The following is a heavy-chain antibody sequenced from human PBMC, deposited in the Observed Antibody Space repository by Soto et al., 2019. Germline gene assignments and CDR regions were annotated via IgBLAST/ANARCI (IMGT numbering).Heavy chain of an antibody. CDR3: AGDIVATIAFGGFDP. CDR1: GGSISSSSHY. CDR2: IYYSGST. D-gene: IGHD5-12*01. V-gene: IGHV4-39*01. Sequence: SETLSLTCTVSGGSISSSSHYWGWIRQPPGKGLEWIGSIYYSGSTYYNPSLKSRVTISVDTSKNQFSLKLSSVTAADTAVYYCAGDIVATIAFGGFDPWGQGTLVTVSS. J-gene: IGHJ5*02.